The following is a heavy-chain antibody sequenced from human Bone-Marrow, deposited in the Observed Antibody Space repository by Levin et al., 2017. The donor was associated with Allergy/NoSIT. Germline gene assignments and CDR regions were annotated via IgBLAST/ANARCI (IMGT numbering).Heavy chain of an antibody. CDR2: ISDAGSRR. CDR3: AKDFLGGRYFDSLMGEFFYYMDV. J-gene: IGHJ6*03. CDR1: GFSFNTYG. Sequence: PGGSLRLSCAASGFSFNTYGMHWVRQAPGKGLEWVAAISDAGSRRYYLDSVKGRFTISRDNSKNRLYLQMDNLRAEDTAVYFCAKDFLGGRYFDSLMGEFFYYMDVWGKGTTVIVSS. D-gene: IGHD3-9*01. V-gene: IGHV3-30*18.